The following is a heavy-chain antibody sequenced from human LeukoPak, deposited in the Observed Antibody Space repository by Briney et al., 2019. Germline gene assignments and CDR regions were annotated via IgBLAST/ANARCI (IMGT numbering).Heavy chain of an antibody. V-gene: IGHV4-34*01. J-gene: IGHJ4*02. Sequence: PSETLSLTCAVCGGSFNGYYWSWIRQPPGKGLEWIGEINHSGSTNYNPSLKSRVTISVDTSKNQFSLKLSSVTAADTAVCYCARGLGQLWHNWGQGTLVTVSS. D-gene: IGHD5-18*01. CDR1: GGSFNGYY. CDR3: ARGLGQLWHN. CDR2: INHSGST.